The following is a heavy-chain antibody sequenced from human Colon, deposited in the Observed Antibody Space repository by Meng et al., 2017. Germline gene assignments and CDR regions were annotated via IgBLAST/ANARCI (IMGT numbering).Heavy chain of an antibody. CDR1: GFSFRSYW. CDR3: SSPDVLDL. V-gene: IGHV3-74*01. CDR2: INGDGSVT. J-gene: IGHJ3*01. Sequence: GGSLRLSCAASGFSFRSYWMHWIRQAPGKGLVWVARINGDGSVTNYADSVKGRFTLSRDNTKNTMDLQMNSLGAEDTAIYYCSSPDVLDLWGQGTTVTVSS.